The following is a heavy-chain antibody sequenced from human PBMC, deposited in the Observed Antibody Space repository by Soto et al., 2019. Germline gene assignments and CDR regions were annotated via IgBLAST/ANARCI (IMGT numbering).Heavy chain of an antibody. D-gene: IGHD2-15*01. CDR3: ARRVVAAAEAYGMDV. CDR2: INAGNGNT. Sequence: GASVKVSCKASGYTFTSYAMHWVRQAPGQRLEWMGWINAGNGNTKYSQKFQGRVTITRDTSASTAYMELSSLRSEDTAVYYCARRVVAAAEAYGMDVGGQGTTVTVSS. J-gene: IGHJ6*02. V-gene: IGHV1-3*01. CDR1: GYTFTSYA.